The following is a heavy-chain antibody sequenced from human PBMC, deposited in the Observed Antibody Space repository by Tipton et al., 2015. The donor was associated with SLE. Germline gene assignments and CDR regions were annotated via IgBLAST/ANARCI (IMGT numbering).Heavy chain of an antibody. CDR3: AREDSRGDY. V-gene: IGHV4-59*11. CDR1: GGSISSHY. D-gene: IGHD6-13*01. J-gene: IGHJ4*02. Sequence: TLSLTCTVSGGSISSHYWSWIRQPPGKGLEWIGYIYYSGSTNYNPSLKSRVTISVDTSKNQFSLKLSSVTAADTAVYYCAREDSRGDYWDQGPLVPVSS. CDR2: IYYSGST.